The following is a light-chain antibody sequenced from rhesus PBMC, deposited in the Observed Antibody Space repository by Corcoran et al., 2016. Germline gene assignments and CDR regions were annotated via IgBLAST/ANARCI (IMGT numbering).Light chain of an antibody. V-gene: IGLV2-32*02. CDR1: SRDIGGYNY. J-gene: IGLJ1*01. CDR3: SSYAGNNIYS. Sequence: QAALTQPRSVSGSPGQSVTISCIGTSRDIGGYNYVSWYQQHPGTAPKVMISEVSKRPSGVSDRFSGSKSGNTASLTISGLQAEDEADYFGSSYAGNNIYSFGYGTRLTVL. CDR2: EVS.